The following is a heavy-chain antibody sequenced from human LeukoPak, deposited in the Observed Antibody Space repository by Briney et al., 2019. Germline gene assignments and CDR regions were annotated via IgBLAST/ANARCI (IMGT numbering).Heavy chain of an antibody. Sequence: SETLSLTCAVSGYSISSGYYWSWIRQPAGKGLQWIGRIYTTGSTNYNPSLKSRVSISLDMSKNQFSLKLSSVTAADTAVYYCARVTGYSSGWQWGQGTLVTVSS. CDR1: GYSISSGYY. D-gene: IGHD6-19*01. CDR3: ARVTGYSSGWQ. CDR2: IYTTGST. J-gene: IGHJ4*02. V-gene: IGHV4-61*02.